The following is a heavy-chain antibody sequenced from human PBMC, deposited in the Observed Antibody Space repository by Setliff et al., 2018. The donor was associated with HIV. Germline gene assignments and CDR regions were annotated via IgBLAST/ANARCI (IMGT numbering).Heavy chain of an antibody. CDR1: GGSFSGYY. V-gene: IGHV4-34*01. D-gene: IGHD2-2*01. CDR3: ARQKKSSSWSPNDY. CDR2: INHNKSS. J-gene: IGHJ4*02. Sequence: PSETLSLTCAVYGGSFSGYYWSWIRQPPGKGLEWIGEINHNKSSDYNPSLKSRVTMSVDTSKNQFSLKVKSVTAADTAVYYCARQKKSSSWSPNDYWGQGTLVTVSS.